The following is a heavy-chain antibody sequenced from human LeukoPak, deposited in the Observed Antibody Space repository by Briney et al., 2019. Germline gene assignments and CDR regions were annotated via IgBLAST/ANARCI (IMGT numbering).Heavy chain of an antibody. D-gene: IGHD3-10*01. CDR2: INHSGST. J-gene: IGHJ1*01. Sequence: PSETLSLTCAVYGGSFSGYYWSWIRQPPGKGLEWIGEINHSGSTNYNPSLKSRVTISVDTSKNQFSLKLSSVTAADTAVYYCARRYAYYYGSGSYSHFQHWGQGTLVTVSS. V-gene: IGHV4-34*01. CDR3: ARRYAYYYGSGSYSHFQH. CDR1: GGSFSGYY.